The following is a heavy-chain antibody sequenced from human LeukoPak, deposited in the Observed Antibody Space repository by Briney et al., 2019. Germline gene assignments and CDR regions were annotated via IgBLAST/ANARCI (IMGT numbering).Heavy chain of an antibody. CDR1: GFSFTNYA. V-gene: IGHV3-30*03. CDR3: ARRPVAAEYFQH. D-gene: IGHD6-25*01. CDR2: ISYDESKI. J-gene: IGHJ1*01. Sequence: GGSLRLSCTGSGFSFTNYAMHWVRQAPGEGLEWVAVISYDESKIYYADSVKGRFTISRDLSTNTLYLQMKSLTTEDTAMYYCARRPVAAEYFQHWGQGTLVTVSS.